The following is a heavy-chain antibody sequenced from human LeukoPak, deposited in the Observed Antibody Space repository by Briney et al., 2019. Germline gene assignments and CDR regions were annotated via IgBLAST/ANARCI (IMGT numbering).Heavy chain of an antibody. CDR3: ARKGVEGGYVDY. CDR2: ISPSGGRT. CDR1: GFTFSSYG. V-gene: IGHV3-64*01. Sequence: GGSLRLSCAASGFTFSSYGMHWVRQAPGKGLEFVSAISPSGGRTHYASSVEGRFTISRDNSKKTLYLQMDSLKIEDMGVYFCARKGVEGGYVDYWGQGTLVIVSS. J-gene: IGHJ4*03. D-gene: IGHD3-10*01.